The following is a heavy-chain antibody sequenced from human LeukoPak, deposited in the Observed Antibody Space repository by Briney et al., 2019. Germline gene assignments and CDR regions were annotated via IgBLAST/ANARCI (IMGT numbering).Heavy chain of an antibody. J-gene: IGHJ6*02. CDR3: ARHGWVYGLDV. Sequence: ASETLSLTCAVYGGSFSGYYWTWIRQPPGKGLEWIGYIYYSGSTNYNPSLKSRVTMSIDTSKNQFSLKLSSVTAADTAVYYCARHGWVYGLDVWGQGTTVTVSS. D-gene: IGHD2-2*03. CDR1: GGSFSGYY. V-gene: IGHV4-59*08. CDR2: IYYSGST.